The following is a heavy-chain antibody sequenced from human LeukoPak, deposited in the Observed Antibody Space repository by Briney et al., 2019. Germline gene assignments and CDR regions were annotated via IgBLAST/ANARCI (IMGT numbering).Heavy chain of an antibody. CDR1: GYTFTSYY. Sequence: SVKVSCKASGYTFTSYYMHWVRQAPGQGLEWMGGIIPIFGTANYAQKFQGRVTITADESTSTAYMELSSLRSEDTAVYYCARDVPSGYCSGGSCQSLDYWGQGTLVTVSS. J-gene: IGHJ4*02. V-gene: IGHV1-69*13. CDR3: ARDVPSGYCSGGSCQSLDY. CDR2: IIPIFGTA. D-gene: IGHD2-15*01.